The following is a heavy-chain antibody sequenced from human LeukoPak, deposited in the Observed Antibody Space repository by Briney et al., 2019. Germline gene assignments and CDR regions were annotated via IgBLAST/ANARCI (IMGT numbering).Heavy chain of an antibody. CDR3: ARVRITGTYCDY. CDR1: GGSISSGGYY. J-gene: IGHJ4*02. D-gene: IGHD1-7*01. Sequence: SQTLSLTCTVSGGSISSGGYYWSWIRQHPGKGLEWIGYIYYSGSAYYNPSLKSRVTISVDTSKNQFSLKLSSVTAADTAVYYCARVRITGTYCDYWGQGTLVTVSS. CDR2: IYYSGSA. V-gene: IGHV4-31*03.